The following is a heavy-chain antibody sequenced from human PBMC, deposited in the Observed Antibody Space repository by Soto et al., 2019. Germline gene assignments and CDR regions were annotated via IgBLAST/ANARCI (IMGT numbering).Heavy chain of an antibody. J-gene: IGHJ6*04. CDR3: PGLGGEGGGGPYLCTYWAF. D-gene: IGHD3-16*01. Sequence: ASVKVSCKASGYTFTSYGISWVRQAPGQGLERMGWIGAYNGNTNYGQKPHGRVTMITDTSTSTANMQLSSLRSDDTAVYYCPGLGGEGGGGPYLCTYWAFWGKGTTVPVSS. V-gene: IGHV1-18*01. CDR1: GYTFTSYG. CDR2: IGAYNGNT.